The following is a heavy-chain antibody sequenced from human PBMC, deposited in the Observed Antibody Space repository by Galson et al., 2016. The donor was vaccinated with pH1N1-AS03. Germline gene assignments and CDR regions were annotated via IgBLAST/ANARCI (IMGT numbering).Heavy chain of an antibody. CDR1: GLSVSTTGMR. V-gene: IGHV2-70*04. CDR3: ARMGGAGYNTYYFDS. Sequence: PALVKPTQTLTLTCSFSGLSVSTTGMRVSWIRQPPGKALEWLAFIDWADDKFYSTSLKTRLTISRDTSKNQVVLTMTNIDPVDTATYYCARMGGAGYNTYYFDSWGQGTLVTVSS. D-gene: IGHD5-24*01. CDR2: IDWADDK. J-gene: IGHJ4*02.